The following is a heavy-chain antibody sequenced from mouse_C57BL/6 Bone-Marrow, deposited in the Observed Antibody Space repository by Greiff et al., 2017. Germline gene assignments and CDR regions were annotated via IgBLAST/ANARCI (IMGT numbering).Heavy chain of an antibody. CDR3: ARGISGGYYAMDY. J-gene: IGHJ4*01. Sequence: VKLQESGPGLVQPSQSLSITCTVSGFSLTSYGVHWVRQSPGKGLEWLGVIWSGGSTDYNAAFISRLSISKDNSKSQVFFKMNSLQADDTAIYYCARGISGGYYAMDYWGQGTSVTVSS. CDR1: GFSLTSYG. CDR2: IWSGGST. V-gene: IGHV2-2*01.